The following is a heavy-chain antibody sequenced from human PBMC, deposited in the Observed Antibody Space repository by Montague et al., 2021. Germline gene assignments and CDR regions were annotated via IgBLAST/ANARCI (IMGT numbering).Heavy chain of an antibody. CDR2: IWFDGSNI. Sequence: SLRLSCAASGFTVTSYAMHWVRQAPGKDLEWVALIWFDGSNIKYADSVKGRFTISRDTPKNTLSLEMDSLTADDTAVYYCVRGRPSWLDRGFDLWGQGTLVTVSS. D-gene: IGHD6-19*01. CDR3: VRGRPSWLDRGFDL. CDR1: GFTVTSYA. V-gene: IGHV3-33*01. J-gene: IGHJ4*02.